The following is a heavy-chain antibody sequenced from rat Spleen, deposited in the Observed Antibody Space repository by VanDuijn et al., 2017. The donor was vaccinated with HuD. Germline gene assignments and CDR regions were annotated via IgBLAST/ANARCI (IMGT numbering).Heavy chain of an antibody. CDR1: GFTFSDYY. V-gene: IGHV5-7*01. CDR2: ISYDGETT. D-gene: IGHD1-9*01. CDR3: ARRHYGYTDYFDY. J-gene: IGHJ2*01. Sequence: EVQLVESGGGLVQPGGSLELSCAASGFTFSDYYMAWVRQAPTKGLEWVANISYDGETTYFRNSVTGRFTISRDNAKSTLSLQMDSLRSEDTATFYCARRHYGYTDYFDYWGQGVMVTVSS.